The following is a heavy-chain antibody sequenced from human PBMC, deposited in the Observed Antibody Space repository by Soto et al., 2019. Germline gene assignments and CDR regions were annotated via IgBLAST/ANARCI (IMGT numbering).Heavy chain of an antibody. J-gene: IGHJ6*02. CDR2: IYYSGST. Sequence: PSETLSLTCTVSGGSISSVGYSWSWIRQHPGKGLEWIGYIYYSGSTYYNPSLKSRVTITVDTSKNQFSLKLSSVTAADTAVYYCARDGYNSLNGMDVWGQGTTVTVSS. V-gene: IGHV4-31*03. D-gene: IGHD5-18*01. CDR3: ARDGYNSLNGMDV. CDR1: GGSISSVGYS.